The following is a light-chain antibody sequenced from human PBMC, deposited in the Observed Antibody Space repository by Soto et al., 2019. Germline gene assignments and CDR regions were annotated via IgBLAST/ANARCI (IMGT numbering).Light chain of an antibody. CDR2: RAS. Sequence: EIVLTQSPGTLSLSPGERATLSCRASQSVSSSYLAWYQQKPGQAPKVLIYRASSRATGIPDRFSGSGSGTDSTLTISRLEPEDFAVYYCQYYGTSPKPFGQGTKVDIK. J-gene: IGKJ1*01. V-gene: IGKV3-20*01. CDR3: QYYGTSPKP. CDR1: QSVSSSY.